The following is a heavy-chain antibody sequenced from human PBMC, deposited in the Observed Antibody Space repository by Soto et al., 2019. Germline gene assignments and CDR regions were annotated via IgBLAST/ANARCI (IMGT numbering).Heavy chain of an antibody. V-gene: IGHV3-74*01. D-gene: IGHD3-22*01. J-gene: IGHJ4*02. CDR3: AKDPLRYSSGYYYDY. Sequence: GGSLRLSCAASGFTFSSDWLHWVRQPPGKGLEWVSRINTDGTGTSYADSVKGRFTISRDNSKNTLYLQMNSLRAEDTAVYYCAKDPLRYSSGYYYDYWGQGTLVTVSS. CDR2: INTDGTGT. CDR1: GFTFSSDW.